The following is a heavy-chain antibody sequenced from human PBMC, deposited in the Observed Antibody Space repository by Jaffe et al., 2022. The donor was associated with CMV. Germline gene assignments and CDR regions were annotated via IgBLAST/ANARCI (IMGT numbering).Heavy chain of an antibody. CDR3: ARAEGYYDSSDPSGWYFDL. Sequence: QVQLQESGPGLVKPSETLSLTCTVSGGSISSYYWSWIRQPPGKGLEWIGYIYYSGSTNYNPSLKSRVTISVDTSKNQFSLKLSSVTAADTAVYYCARAEGYYDSSDPSGWYFDLWGRGTLVTVSS. CDR2: IYYSGST. CDR1: GGSISSYY. V-gene: IGHV4-59*01. D-gene: IGHD3-22*01. J-gene: IGHJ2*01.